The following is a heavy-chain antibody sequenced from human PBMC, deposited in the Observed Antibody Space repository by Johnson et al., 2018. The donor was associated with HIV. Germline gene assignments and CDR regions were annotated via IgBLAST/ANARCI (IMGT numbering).Heavy chain of an antibody. D-gene: IGHD4/OR15-4a*01. CDR1: GFTFDDYA. Sequence: VQLVESGGGLVQPGRSLRLSCAASGFTFDDYAMHWVRQAPGKGLAWVSGISWNSGSIGYADSVKGRFSISRDNAKNSLYLEMSGLRADDTAVYYCVRDDYSFHIWGRGTLVTVSS. CDR3: VRDDYSFHI. J-gene: IGHJ3*02. CDR2: ISWNSGSI. V-gene: IGHV3-9*01.